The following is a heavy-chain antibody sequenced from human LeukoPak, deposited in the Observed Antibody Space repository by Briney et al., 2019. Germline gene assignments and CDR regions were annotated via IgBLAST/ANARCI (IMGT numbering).Heavy chain of an antibody. V-gene: IGHV3-15*07. D-gene: IGHD3-22*01. J-gene: IGHJ4*02. CDR2: IKSKTDGGTT. CDR3: STTYYYDSSEGY. Sequence: LGGSLRLSCAASGFTFSNAWMNWVRQAPGKGLEWVGRIKSKTDGGTTDYAAPVKGRFTISRDDSKNTLYLQMNSLKTEDTAVYYCSTTYYYDSSEGYWGQGTLVTVSS. CDR1: GFTFSNAW.